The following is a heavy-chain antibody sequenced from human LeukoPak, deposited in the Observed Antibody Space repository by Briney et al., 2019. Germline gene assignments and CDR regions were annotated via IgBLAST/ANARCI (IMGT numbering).Heavy chain of an antibody. CDR1: GGSFSGYY. J-gene: IGHJ4*02. CDR2: INHSGST. V-gene: IGHV4-34*01. Sequence: SETLSLTCAVYGGSFSGYYWSWIRQPPGKGLEWIGEINHSGSTNYNPSLKSRVTISVDTSKNQFSLKLSSVTAADTAVYYCARGFSGNSIDYWGQGTLVTVSS. CDR3: ARGFSGNSIDY. D-gene: IGHD4-23*01.